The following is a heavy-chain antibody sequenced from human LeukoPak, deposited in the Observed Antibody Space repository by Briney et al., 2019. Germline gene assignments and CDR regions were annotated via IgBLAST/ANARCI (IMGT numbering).Heavy chain of an antibody. Sequence: SETVSLTCTVSGGSITNYYWSWLRQPPGKGLEWIGYIYYSGSTNYNPSLKRRVTISLDTPKNQFSLKLSSVTAADTAVYYCASSVVGATLDAEYFQHWGQGTLVTVSS. CDR3: ASSVVGATLDAEYFQH. J-gene: IGHJ1*01. CDR1: GGSITNYY. D-gene: IGHD1-26*01. CDR2: IYYSGST. V-gene: IGHV4-59*08.